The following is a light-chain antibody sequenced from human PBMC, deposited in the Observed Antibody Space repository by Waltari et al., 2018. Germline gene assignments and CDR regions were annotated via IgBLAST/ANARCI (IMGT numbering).Light chain of an antibody. CDR2: GAS. Sequence: IVLTQSPGTLSLSPGERATLSCRASQSVSSSLAWYQQKPGQAPKLLIYGASTRAPGIPDRFSGSGSGTDFSLTISSLEREDFAIYFCQHYVRLPATFGQGTKVEIK. J-gene: IGKJ1*01. CDR3: QHYVRLPAT. CDR1: QSVSSS. V-gene: IGKV3-20*01.